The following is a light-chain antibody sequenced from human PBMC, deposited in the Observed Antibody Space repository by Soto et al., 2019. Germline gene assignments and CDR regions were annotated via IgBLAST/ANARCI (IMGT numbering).Light chain of an antibody. V-gene: IGKV3-20*01. CDR3: QQYGSSPPRVFFT. J-gene: IGKJ3*01. CDR2: GAS. Sequence: EIVLTQSPGTLSLSPGERATLSCRASQSVSSSYLAWYQQKPGQAPRLLIYGASSRATGIPDRFSGSGSGTDFTLTISRLEPEDFAVYYCQQYGSSPPRVFFTFGPGTKVDIK. CDR1: QSVSSSY.